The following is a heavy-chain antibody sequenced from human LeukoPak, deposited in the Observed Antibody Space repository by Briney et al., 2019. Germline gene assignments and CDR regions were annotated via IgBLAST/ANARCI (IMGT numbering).Heavy chain of an antibody. Sequence: PSETLSLTCTVSGGSISSYYWSWIRQPPGKGLEWIGYIYYSGSTNYNPSLKSRVTISVDTSKNQFSLKLSSVTAADTAAYYCARGLMATINYFDYWGQGTLVTVSS. J-gene: IGHJ4*02. CDR2: IYYSGST. D-gene: IGHD5-24*01. CDR3: ARGLMATINYFDY. V-gene: IGHV4-59*01. CDR1: GGSISSYY.